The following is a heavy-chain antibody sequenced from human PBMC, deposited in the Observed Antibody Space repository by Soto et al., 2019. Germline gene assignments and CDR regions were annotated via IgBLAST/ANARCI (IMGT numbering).Heavy chain of an antibody. Sequence: QITLKESGPTLVKPTQTLTLTCTFSGFSLSTSGVGVGWIRQPPGKALEWLALIYWDDDKRYSPSLKSRLTITKDTSKNQVVLTMNNMDPVDTATYYCAHRLSCSCYCLRLAFGYWGQGTLVTVSS. CDR2: IYWDDDK. D-gene: IGHD2-15*01. CDR1: GFSLSTSGVG. V-gene: IGHV2-5*02. J-gene: IGHJ4*02. CDR3: AHRLSCSCYCLRLAFGY.